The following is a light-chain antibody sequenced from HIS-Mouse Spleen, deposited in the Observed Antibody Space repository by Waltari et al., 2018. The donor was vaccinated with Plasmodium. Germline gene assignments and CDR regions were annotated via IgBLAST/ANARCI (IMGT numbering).Light chain of an antibody. V-gene: IGKV1-39*01. CDR2: AAS. CDR3: QQSYSTWT. Sequence: DFQMTQSPSSLSASVGDRVTITCRASQSISSYLNWYQQKPGKAPNLLIYAASSLQSGVPSRFSGSGSGTDFTLTISSLQPEDFATYYCQQSYSTWTFGQGTKVEIK. CDR1: QSISSY. J-gene: IGKJ1*01.